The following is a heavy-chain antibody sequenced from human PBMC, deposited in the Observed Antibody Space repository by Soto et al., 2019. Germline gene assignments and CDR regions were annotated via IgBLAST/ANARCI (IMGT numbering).Heavy chain of an antibody. J-gene: IGHJ2*01. V-gene: IGHV3-73*01. Sequence: EVQLVESGGGLVQPGGSLKLSCAASGFTFSDSAMHWVRQASGKGLEWVGRVRSKGNNYATAYGASVEGRFTISRDDSKNTAYLQMNCVITEDTAVYYCLRHSNSLGWYFDLWSRGTLVTVSS. CDR2: VRSKGNNYAT. CDR3: LRHSNSLGWYFDL. CDR1: GFTFSDSA. D-gene: IGHD4-4*01.